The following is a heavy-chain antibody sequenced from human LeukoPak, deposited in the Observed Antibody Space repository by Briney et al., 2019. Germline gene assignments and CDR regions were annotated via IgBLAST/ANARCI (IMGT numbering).Heavy chain of an antibody. CDR3: ARGVWQWRNWFDP. CDR2: IYYSGST. D-gene: IGHD6-19*01. CDR1: GGSISSYY. J-gene: IGHJ5*02. V-gene: IGHV4-59*08. Sequence: SETLSLTCTASGGSISSYYWSWIRQPPGKGLEWIGYIYYSGSTNYNPSLKSRVTISVDTSKNQFSLKLSSVTAADTAVYYCARGVWQWRNWFDPWGQGTLVTVSS.